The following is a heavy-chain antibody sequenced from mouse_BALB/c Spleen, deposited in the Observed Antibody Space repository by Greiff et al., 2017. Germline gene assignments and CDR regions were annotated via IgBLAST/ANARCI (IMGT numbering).Heavy chain of an antibody. V-gene: IGHV1-87*01. CDR2: IYPGDGDT. CDR3: ARGYDGDY. CDR1: GYTFTSYW. Sequence: QVQLQQSGAELARPGASVKLSCKASGYTFTSYWMQWVKQRPGQGLEWIGAIYPGDGDTRYTQKFKGKATLTADKSSSTAYMQLSSLASEDSAVYYCARGYDGDYWGQGTTLTVSS. J-gene: IGHJ2*01. D-gene: IGHD2-14*01.